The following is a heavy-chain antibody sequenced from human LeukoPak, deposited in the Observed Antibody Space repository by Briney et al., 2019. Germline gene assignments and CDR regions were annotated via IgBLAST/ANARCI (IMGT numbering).Heavy chain of an antibody. Sequence: GGSLRLSCAASGFTFTNYAMSWVRQAPRKGLEWVSAISGRGGSTDYADSVKGRFTISRDNSKNTLYLHLNSLRAEDTAVYYCAKEEKDFYDSGGYYPIDYWGQGTLVTVSS. CDR1: GFTFTNYA. CDR3: AKEEKDFYDSGGYYPIDY. J-gene: IGHJ4*02. CDR2: ISGRGGST. V-gene: IGHV3-23*01. D-gene: IGHD3-22*01.